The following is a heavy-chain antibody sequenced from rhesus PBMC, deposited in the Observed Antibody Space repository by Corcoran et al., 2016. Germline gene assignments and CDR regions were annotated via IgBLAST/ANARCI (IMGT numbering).Heavy chain of an antibody. Sequence: QVQLVQSGAEVKKPGSSVTVSCKASGFTFRSYDFSWVRQAPGLGLGWLGVIIPLVGITTYAEKFQGRCTITADTSTSTAYMELSSLRSEDTAVYYCARDLPHNIWTGYMYNSLDVWGRGVLVTVSS. CDR2: IIPLVGIT. CDR3: ARDLPHNIWTGYMYNSLDV. J-gene: IGHJ5-2*02. D-gene: IGHD3-3*01. V-gene: IGHV1-198*02. CDR1: GFTFRSYD.